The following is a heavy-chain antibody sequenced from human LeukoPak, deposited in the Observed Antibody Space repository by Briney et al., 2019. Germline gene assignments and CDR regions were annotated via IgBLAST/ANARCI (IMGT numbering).Heavy chain of an antibody. J-gene: IGHJ4*02. CDR1: SGSISSYY. CDR2: ICYSGST. CDR3: ARRGYSSGWYNY. D-gene: IGHD6-19*01. Sequence: ASETLSLTCTVSSGSISSYYWSWIRQPPGEGLEWIGYICYSGSTNYNPSLKSRVTISVDTSKNQFSLKLSSVTAADTAVYYCARRGYSSGWYNYWGQGTLVTVSS. V-gene: IGHV4-59*08.